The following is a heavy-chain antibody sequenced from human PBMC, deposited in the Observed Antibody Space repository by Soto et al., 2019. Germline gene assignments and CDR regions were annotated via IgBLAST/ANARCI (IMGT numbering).Heavy chain of an antibody. Sequence: SETLSLTCSVSGADINTYSWTWIRQPAGKGLEWIGRIYTSASINYNPSLRGRVTLSVDTSTNQVSLKLASVTAADTAVYYCATEKDYYYSGLDVWGLGTTVTVSS. CDR3: ATEKDYYYSGLDV. CDR1: GADINTYS. J-gene: IGHJ6*02. V-gene: IGHV4-4*07. CDR2: IYTSASI.